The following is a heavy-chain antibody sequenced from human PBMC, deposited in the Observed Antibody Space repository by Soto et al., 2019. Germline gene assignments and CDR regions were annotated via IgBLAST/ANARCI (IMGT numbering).Heavy chain of an antibody. V-gene: IGHV3-23*01. CDR3: AKDGGSVCSGGTCYFQAPDY. D-gene: IGHD2-15*01. J-gene: IGHJ4*02. CDR1: GFTFSSYA. Sequence: PXVSLRLSCAASGFTFSSYAMSWVRQAPGKGLEWVSGIDGSGRNTYYADSVKGRFTISRDNSKNTLSVQMNGLRVEDTALYCCAKDGGSVCSGGTCYFQAPDYWGQGTLVTVSS. CDR2: IDGSGRNT.